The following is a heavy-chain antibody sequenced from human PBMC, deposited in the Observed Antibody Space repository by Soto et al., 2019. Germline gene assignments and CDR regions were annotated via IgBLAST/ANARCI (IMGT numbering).Heavy chain of an antibody. Sequence: SETLSLTCTVSGGSISSGGYYWSWIRQHPGKGQEWIRYIYYSGSTYYNPSLKSRVTISVDTSKNQFSLKLSSVTAADTAVYYCARDFHCSSTSCYEAGWFDPWGQGTLVTVSS. J-gene: IGHJ5*02. CDR3: ARDFHCSSTSCYEAGWFDP. CDR1: GGSISSGGYY. V-gene: IGHV4-31*03. CDR2: IYYSGST. D-gene: IGHD2-2*01.